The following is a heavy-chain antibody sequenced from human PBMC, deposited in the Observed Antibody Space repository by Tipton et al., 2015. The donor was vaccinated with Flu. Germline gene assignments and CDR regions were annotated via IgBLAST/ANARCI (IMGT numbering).Heavy chain of an antibody. CDR2: VYHGGTT. D-gene: IGHD3-10*01. Sequence: TLSLTCSVSGDYINSRYYWGWIRQPPGKGLEWIGCVYHGGTTYYNPSLKSRVAISLDTFKNQFSLKLTSVTAADPAVYYCATTTYFYGSGSHDYWGQGTMGNVSS. J-gene: IGHJ4*02. V-gene: IGHV4-38-2*01. CDR3: ATTTYFYGSGSHDY. CDR1: GDYINSRYY.